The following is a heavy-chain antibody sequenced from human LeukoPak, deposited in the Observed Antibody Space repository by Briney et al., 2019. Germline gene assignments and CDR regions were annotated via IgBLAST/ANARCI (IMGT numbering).Heavy chain of an antibody. D-gene: IGHD5-18*01. CDR3: ARGRGYSYGYVDC. Sequence: GGSLRLSCAASGFTFSNSWMSWVRQAPGKGLEWVATIKPDGSAQCYVDSVKGRFTISRDDSKNTLYLQMNSLRAEDTAVYYCARGRGYSYGYVDCWGQGTLVTVSS. CDR2: IKPDGSAQ. J-gene: IGHJ4*02. V-gene: IGHV3-7*03. CDR1: GFTFSNSW.